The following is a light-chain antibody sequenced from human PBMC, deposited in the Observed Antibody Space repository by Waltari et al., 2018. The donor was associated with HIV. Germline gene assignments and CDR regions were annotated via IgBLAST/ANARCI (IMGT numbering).Light chain of an antibody. CDR2: GNN. J-gene: IGLJ1*01. CDR1: SFNIGAGYD. CDR3: QSYDSSLSGYV. Sequence: QSVLTQPPSVSGAPGQRVTIPCTGSSFNIGAGYDVHWYQQLPGTAPKLLIYGNNNRPSGVPDRFSGSKSGTSASLAITGLQAEDEADYYCQSYDSSLSGYVFGTGTKVTVL. V-gene: IGLV1-40*01.